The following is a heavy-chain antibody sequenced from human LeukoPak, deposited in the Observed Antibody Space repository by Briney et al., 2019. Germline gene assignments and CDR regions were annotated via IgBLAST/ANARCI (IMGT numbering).Heavy chain of an antibody. CDR1: GGSISSSSYY. Sequence: PSETLSLTCTVSGGSISSSSYYWGWIRQPPGKVLEWIGSIYYSGSTYYNPSLKSRVTISVDTSKSQFSLKLSSVTAADTAVYYCARHAPLPYCSSTSCYYFDYWGQGTLVTVSS. J-gene: IGHJ4*02. CDR3: ARHAPLPYCSSTSCYYFDY. CDR2: IYYSGST. D-gene: IGHD2-2*01. V-gene: IGHV4-39*01.